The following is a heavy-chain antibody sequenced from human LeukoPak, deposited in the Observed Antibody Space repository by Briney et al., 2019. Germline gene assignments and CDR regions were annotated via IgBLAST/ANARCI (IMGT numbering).Heavy chain of an antibody. CDR2: ISYDGSNK. V-gene: IGHV3-30-3*01. CDR3: ARASISCSGGSCYSGAFDI. J-gene: IGHJ3*02. Sequence: GGSLRLSCAASGFTFSSYAMHWVRQAPGKGLEWVAVISYDGSNKYYADSVKGRFTISRDNSKNTLYLQMNSLRAEDTAVYYCARASISCSGGSCYSGAFDIWGQGTMVTVS. CDR1: GFTFSSYA. D-gene: IGHD2-15*01.